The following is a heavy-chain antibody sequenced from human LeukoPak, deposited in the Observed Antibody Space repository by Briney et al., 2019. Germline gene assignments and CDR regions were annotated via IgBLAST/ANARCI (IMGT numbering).Heavy chain of an antibody. CDR3: ARDGGGADSSGYSDY. CDR1: GGTFSSYA. V-gene: IGHV1-69*10. Sequence: GASVKVSCKASGGTFSSYAISWVRQAPGQGLEWMGGIIPIFGIANYAQKFQGRVTITADKSTSTAYMELSSLRSEDTAVYYCARDGGGADSSGYSDYWGQGTLVTVSS. J-gene: IGHJ4*02. CDR2: IIPIFGIA. D-gene: IGHD3-22*01.